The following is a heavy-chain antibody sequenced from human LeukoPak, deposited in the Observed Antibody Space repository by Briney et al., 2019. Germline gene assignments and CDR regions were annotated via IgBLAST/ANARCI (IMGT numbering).Heavy chain of an antibody. CDR1: GYTFTGYY. D-gene: IGHD6-13*01. CDR2: INPNSGGT. Sequence: ASVKVSCKASGYTFTGYYMHWVRQAPGQGLEWMGWINPNSGGTNYAQKFQGRVTMTRDTSISTAYMELSRLRSDDTAVCYCARPYSAVIYYFDYWGQGTLVTVSS. V-gene: IGHV1-2*02. CDR3: ARPYSAVIYYFDY. J-gene: IGHJ4*02.